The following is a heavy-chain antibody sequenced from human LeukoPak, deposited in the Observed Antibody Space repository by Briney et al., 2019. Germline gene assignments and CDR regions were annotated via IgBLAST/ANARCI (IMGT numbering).Heavy chain of an antibody. J-gene: IGHJ3*02. Sequence: PSETLSLTCTVSGGSISSYYWGWIRQPPGKGLEWIGSFYYSGNIYYSPSLKSRVAISVDTSKKHFSLKLSSVTAADTAVYYCARGGGTIFGVVTVDAFDIWGQGTMVTVSS. D-gene: IGHD3-3*01. CDR3: ARGGGTIFGVVTVDAFDI. V-gene: IGHV4-39*07. CDR1: GGSISSYY. CDR2: FYYSGNI.